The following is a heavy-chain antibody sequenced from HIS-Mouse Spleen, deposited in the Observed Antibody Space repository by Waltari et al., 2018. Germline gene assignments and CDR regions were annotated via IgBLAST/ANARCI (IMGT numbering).Heavy chain of an antibody. V-gene: IGHV3-30*03. J-gene: IGHJ3*01. Sequence: QVQLVESGGGVVQPGRSLRLSCAASGFTFSSYGMHWVRQAPGKGLEWVAGISYDGSNKYYEDSVKGRFTISRDNSKNTLYLQMNSLRAEDTAVYYCVVSGSWGQGTMVTVSS. CDR2: ISYDGSNK. CDR1: GFTFSSYG. CDR3: VVSGS. D-gene: IGHD1-26*01.